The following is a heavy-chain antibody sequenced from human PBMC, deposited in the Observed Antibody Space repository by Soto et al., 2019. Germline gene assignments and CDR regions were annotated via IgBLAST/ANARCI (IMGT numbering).Heavy chain of an antibody. CDR3: ARHLGNLYNYYGMDV. CDR1: GYSFSNYW. CDR2: IFPGNSDT. J-gene: IGHJ6*02. Sequence: ESLKISCKGSGYSFSNYWIAWVRRTPGKGLELMGIIFPGNSDTRYSPSFQDQVTMSVDKSISTAYLHWSSLKASDTAIYYCARHLGNLYNYYGMDVWGQGTTVTVSS. V-gene: IGHV5-51*01. D-gene: IGHD7-27*01.